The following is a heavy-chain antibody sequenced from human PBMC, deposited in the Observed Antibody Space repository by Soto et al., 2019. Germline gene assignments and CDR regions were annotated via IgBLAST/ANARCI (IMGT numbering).Heavy chain of an antibody. J-gene: IGHJ6*02. Sequence: QVQLVESGGGVVQPGRSLRLSCAASGFTFSSYGMHWVRQAPGKGLEWVAVIWYDGSNKYYADSVKGRFTISRDNSKNTLYLQMNSLRAEDTAVYYCANASPPPRMPLRYFDWLPEDYYYCGMDVWGQGTTVTVSS. CDR2: IWYDGSNK. V-gene: IGHV3-33*06. CDR3: ANASPPPRMPLRYFDWLPEDYYYCGMDV. D-gene: IGHD3-9*01. CDR1: GFTFSSYG.